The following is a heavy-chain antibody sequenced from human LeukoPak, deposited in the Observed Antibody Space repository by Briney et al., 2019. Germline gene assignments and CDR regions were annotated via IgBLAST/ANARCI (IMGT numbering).Heavy chain of an antibody. Sequence: SVKVSCKASGGTFSSYTISWVRQAPGQGLEWMGRVIPILGIANYAQKFQGRVTITADKSTSTAYMELSSLRSEDTAVYYCARVLGYCSGGSCPYYYYGMDVWGQGTTVTVSS. J-gene: IGHJ6*02. D-gene: IGHD2-15*01. V-gene: IGHV1-69*02. CDR3: ARVLGYCSGGSCPYYYYGMDV. CDR2: VIPILGIA. CDR1: GGTFSSYT.